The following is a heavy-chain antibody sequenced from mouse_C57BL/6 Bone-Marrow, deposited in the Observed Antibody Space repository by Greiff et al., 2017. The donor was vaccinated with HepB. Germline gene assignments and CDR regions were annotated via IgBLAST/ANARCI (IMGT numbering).Heavy chain of an antibody. J-gene: IGHJ1*03. D-gene: IGHD1-1*01. CDR3: ATAGSSYAYGDFDVEG. V-gene: IGHV14-4*01. Sequence: VQLKQSGAELVRPGASVKLSCTASGFNIKDDYMHWVKQRPEQGLGWIGWFDPENGDTKYDSKFQGKATITADPTSNTAYLQLSSLTSEDTAVYSCATAGSSYAYGDFDVEGWGTGITVT. CDR1: GFNIKDDY. CDR2: FDPENGDT.